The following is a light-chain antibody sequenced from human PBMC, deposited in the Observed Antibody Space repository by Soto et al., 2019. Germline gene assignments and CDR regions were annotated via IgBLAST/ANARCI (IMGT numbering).Light chain of an antibody. CDR3: QQSYSTPYT. CDR2: AAS. CDR1: QSISNS. V-gene: IGKV1-39*01. Sequence: DIQMTQSPPSLSASVGDRVTITCRASQSISNSLNWYQQRPGKAPKLLIYAASNLQSGVPSRFSGSGSGTDFTLIISSLQPEDIATYYCQQSYSTPYTFGQGTKLEIK. J-gene: IGKJ2*01.